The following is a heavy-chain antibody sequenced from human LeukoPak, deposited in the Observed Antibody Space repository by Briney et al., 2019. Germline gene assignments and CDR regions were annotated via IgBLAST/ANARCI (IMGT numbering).Heavy chain of an antibody. CDR2: INPNSGGT. CDR3: AIESYSYGYVWRPPTWWFEP. J-gene: IGHJ5*02. D-gene: IGHD5-18*01. CDR1: GYTFTCYY. V-gene: IGHV1-2*06. Sequence: GASVTVSCKASGYTFTCYYMHWVRQAPGQGLEWMGRINPNSGGTNYAQKFQGRVTSTMDTSISTAYLELSRMRSDDTAVYYCAIESYSYGYVWRPPTWWFEPWGQGTLGTVSS.